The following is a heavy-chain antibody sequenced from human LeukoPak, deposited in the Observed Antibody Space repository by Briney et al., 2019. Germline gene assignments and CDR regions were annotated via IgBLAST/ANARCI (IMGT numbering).Heavy chain of an antibody. CDR1: GYTFTSYG. J-gene: IGHJ4*02. D-gene: IGHD4-17*01. Sequence: GASVKVSCKASGYTFTSYGISWVRQAPGQGLEWMGWISPYKGNTNYAQKVQGRVTLTTDTSTNTVYMELRSLRSDDTAVYYCATEGGWGPTDYGDNVYWGQGTLVTVSS. V-gene: IGHV1-18*01. CDR2: ISPYKGNT. CDR3: ATEGGWGPTDYGDNVY.